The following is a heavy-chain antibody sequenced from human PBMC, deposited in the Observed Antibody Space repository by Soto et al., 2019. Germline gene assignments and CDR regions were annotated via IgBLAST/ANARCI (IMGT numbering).Heavy chain of an antibody. D-gene: IGHD6-13*01. CDR2: IIPIFGTA. CDR3: AKHSSSWAWTHNWFDP. J-gene: IGHJ5*02. CDR1: GGTFSSYA. V-gene: IGHV1-69*01. Sequence: QVQLVQSGAEVKKPGSSVKVSCKASGGTFSSYAISWVRQAPGQGLEWMGGIIPIFGTATYAQKFQGRVTITADESTSTAYMELSSLRSEDTAVYYCAKHSSSWAWTHNWFDPWGQGTLVTVSS.